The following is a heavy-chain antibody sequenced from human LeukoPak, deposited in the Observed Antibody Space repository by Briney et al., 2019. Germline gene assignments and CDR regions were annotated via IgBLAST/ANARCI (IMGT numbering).Heavy chain of an antibody. J-gene: IGHJ6*02. CDR2: ISYDGSKK. Sequence: GGSLRLSCAASGFTFSSYGMHWVRQAPGKGLEWVAVISYDGSKKYYADSVKGRFTISRDKSKNTLYLQMNSLRVEDTAVYYCVRMDVWGQGTTVTVSS. V-gene: IGHV3-30*03. CDR3: VRMDV. CDR1: GFTFSSYG.